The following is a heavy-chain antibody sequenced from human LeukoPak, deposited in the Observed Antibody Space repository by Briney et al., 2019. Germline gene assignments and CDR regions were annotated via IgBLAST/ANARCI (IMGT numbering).Heavy chain of an antibody. J-gene: IGHJ4*02. CDR2: IYYSGST. V-gene: IGHV4-39*07. CDR1: GGSISSSSYY. Sequence: PSETLSLTCTVSGGSISSSSYYWGWIRQPPGKGLEWIGSIYYSGSTYYNPSLKSRVTVSVDTSKNQFSLKLSSVTAADTAVYYYARWDDYVWGSYRYGFDYWGQGTLVTVSS. D-gene: IGHD3-16*02. CDR3: ARWDDYVWGSYRYGFDY.